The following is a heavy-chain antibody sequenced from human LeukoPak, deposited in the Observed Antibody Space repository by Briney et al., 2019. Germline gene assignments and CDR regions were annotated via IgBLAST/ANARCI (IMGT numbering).Heavy chain of an antibody. CDR1: GFIFNNYW. Sequence: GGSLRLSCKASGFIFNNYWMHWVRQAPGKGLVWVSRIKGDGGSPTYADSVKGRFTISRDNAKHTLYLQMNSLRAEDTAVYYCARKPDYYGADYWGQGTLVTVSS. CDR3: ARKPDYYGADY. J-gene: IGHJ4*02. CDR2: IKGDGGSP. V-gene: IGHV3-74*01. D-gene: IGHD3-10*01.